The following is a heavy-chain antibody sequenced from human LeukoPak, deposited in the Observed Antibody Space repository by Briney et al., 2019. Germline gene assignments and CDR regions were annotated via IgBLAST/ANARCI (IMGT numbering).Heavy chain of an antibody. Sequence: GGSLRLSCAASGFTFSSYSMNWVRQAPGKGLEWVSAISGSGGSTYYADSVKGRFTISRDNSKNTLYLQMNSLRAEDTAVYYCAKDGQWLVRSAFDIWGQGTMVTVSS. V-gene: IGHV3-23*01. CDR2: ISGSGGST. CDR3: AKDGQWLVRSAFDI. CDR1: GFTFSSYS. J-gene: IGHJ3*02. D-gene: IGHD6-19*01.